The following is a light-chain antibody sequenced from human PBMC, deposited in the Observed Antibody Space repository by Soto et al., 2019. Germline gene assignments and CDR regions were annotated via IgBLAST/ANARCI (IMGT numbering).Light chain of an antibody. CDR1: QGISNW. CDR3: QQANSFPPT. CDR2: AAS. J-gene: IGKJ4*01. V-gene: IGKV1D-12*01. Sequence: DIQMTQSPSSVSASVGDRVTITCRASQGISNWLAWYQQKPGKAPNLLIYAASRLRSGVPSRFSGSGSETDFTLTISSLQPEDFATYYCQQANSFPPTFGGGTKVEIK.